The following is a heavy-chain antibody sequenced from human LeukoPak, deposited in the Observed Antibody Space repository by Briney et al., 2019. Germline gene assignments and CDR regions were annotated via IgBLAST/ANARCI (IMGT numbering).Heavy chain of an antibody. Sequence: GGALRLSCAASGFTFSRYWMNWARQAPGKGREWVASINHKGNVNYYVDSVKGRFTIARDNAKDSLSLKMSNLGAEETDLYFCARGGGLVVWGQGATVTVSS. CDR1: GFTFSRYW. V-gene: IGHV3-7*03. J-gene: IGHJ6*02. D-gene: IGHD3-16*01. CDR3: ARGGGLVV. CDR2: INHKGNVN.